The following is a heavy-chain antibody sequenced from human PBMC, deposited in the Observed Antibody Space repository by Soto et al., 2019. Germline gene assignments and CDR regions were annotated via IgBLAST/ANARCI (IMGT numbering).Heavy chain of an antibody. D-gene: IGHD3-22*01. V-gene: IGHV4-39*02. CDR3: ARDEMRYYYDSSGYYHGQGAFDI. Sequence: SETLSLTCTVSGGSISSSSYYWGWFRQPPGKGLEWIGSIYYSGSTYYNPSLKSRVTISVDTSKNQFSLKLSSVTAADTAVYYCARDEMRYYYDSSGYYHGQGAFDIWGQGTMVPVS. CDR2: IYYSGST. CDR1: GGSISSSSYY. J-gene: IGHJ3*02.